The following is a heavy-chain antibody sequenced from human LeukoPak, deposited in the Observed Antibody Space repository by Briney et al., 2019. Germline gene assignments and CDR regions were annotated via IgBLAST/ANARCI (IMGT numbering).Heavy chain of an antibody. D-gene: IGHD1-26*01. Sequence: ASVKVSCKASGYTFTSYYMHWVRQAPGQGLEWMGWISAYNGNTNYAQKLQGRVTMTTDTSTSTAYMELRSLRSDDTAVYYCARDRFRELRDYWGQGTLVTVSS. CDR3: ARDRFRELRDY. CDR2: ISAYNGNT. J-gene: IGHJ4*02. V-gene: IGHV1-18*04. CDR1: GYTFTSYY.